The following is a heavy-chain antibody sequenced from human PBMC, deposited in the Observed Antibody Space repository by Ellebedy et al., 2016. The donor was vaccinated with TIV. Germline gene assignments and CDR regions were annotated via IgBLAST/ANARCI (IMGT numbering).Heavy chain of an antibody. V-gene: IGHV3-11*04. CDR3: ARSPAGGYSSGWYEY. J-gene: IGHJ4*02. D-gene: IGHD6-19*01. CDR2: ISSSGSTI. Sequence: GESLKISCAASGFTFSDYYMSWIRQAPGKGLEWVSYISSSGSTIYYADSVKGRFTISRDNAKNSLYLQMNSLRAEDTAVYYCARSPAGGYSSGWYEYWGQGTLVTVSS. CDR1: GFTFSDYY.